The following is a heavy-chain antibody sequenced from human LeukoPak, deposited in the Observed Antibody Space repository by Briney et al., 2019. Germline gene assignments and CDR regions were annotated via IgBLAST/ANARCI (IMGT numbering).Heavy chain of an antibody. V-gene: IGHV3-33*01. Sequence: GGSLRLSCAASGLTFSSYGMHWVRQAPGKGLEWVAVIWYDGSNKYYADSVKGRFTISRDNSKNTLYLQMNSLRAEDTAVYYCARDYDSSGYYCAVGYWGQGTLVTVSS. CDR2: IWYDGSNK. J-gene: IGHJ4*02. CDR3: ARDYDSSGYYCAVGY. CDR1: GLTFSSYG. D-gene: IGHD3-22*01.